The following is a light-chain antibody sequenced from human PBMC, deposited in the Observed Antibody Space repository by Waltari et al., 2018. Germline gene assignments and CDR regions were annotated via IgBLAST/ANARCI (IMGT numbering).Light chain of an antibody. V-gene: IGKV3-11*01. CDR1: QSVSSY. J-gene: IGKJ5*01. Sequence: EIVLTQSPATLSLSPGERATLSCRASQSVSSYLTWYQQKPGQTPRLLIYDASNRATCIPAMFSGSGSGTDFTLTISSLEPEDFAVYYCQQRSNWPPITFGQGTRLEIK. CDR3: QQRSNWPPIT. CDR2: DAS.